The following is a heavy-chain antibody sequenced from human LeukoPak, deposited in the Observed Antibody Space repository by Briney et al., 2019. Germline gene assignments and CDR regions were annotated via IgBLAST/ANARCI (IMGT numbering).Heavy chain of an antibody. CDR1: GYTFTSYY. D-gene: IGHD6-19*01. Sequence: ASVKVSCKASGYTFTSYYMHWVRQAPGQGLEWMGIINPSGGSTSYAQKFQGRVTMTRNTSISTAYMELSSLRSEDTAVYYCARLKLAVAGANWFDPWGQGTLVTVSS. CDR3: ARLKLAVAGANWFDP. V-gene: IGHV1-46*01. J-gene: IGHJ5*02. CDR2: INPSGGST.